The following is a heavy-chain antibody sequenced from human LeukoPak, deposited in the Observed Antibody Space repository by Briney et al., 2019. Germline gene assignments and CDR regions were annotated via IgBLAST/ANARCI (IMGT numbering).Heavy chain of an antibody. J-gene: IGHJ4*02. CDR1: GGTFSSYA. CDR2: VFPSFGTA. D-gene: IGHD3-22*01. CDR3: ASTTESYDRSGYWVYYFDY. Sequence: ASVKVSCYASGGTFSSYAISWVRQAPAQGIELNGGVFPSFGTANYAQKFQGRVTITAAKSTSTAYMELSSLRSEDTAVYYCASTTESYDRSGYWVYYFDYWGQGTLVTVSS. V-gene: IGHV1-69*06.